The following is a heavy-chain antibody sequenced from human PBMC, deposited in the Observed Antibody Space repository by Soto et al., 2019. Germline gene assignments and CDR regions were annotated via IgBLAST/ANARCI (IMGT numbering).Heavy chain of an antibody. CDR2: INPKSGGT. CDR1: GYTFTVYY. Sequence: QVQLVQSGAEVKKPGASVNVSCKASGYTFTVYYMHWVRQAPGQGREWMGWINPKSGGTMYPQKFQGRVTMTWDTSISTAYMALTRLRSDGTAVYYCARDLAKGGGSAGFDYWGQGTLVTVSS. V-gene: IGHV1-2*02. CDR3: ARDLAKGGGSAGFDY. J-gene: IGHJ4*02. D-gene: IGHD1-26*01.